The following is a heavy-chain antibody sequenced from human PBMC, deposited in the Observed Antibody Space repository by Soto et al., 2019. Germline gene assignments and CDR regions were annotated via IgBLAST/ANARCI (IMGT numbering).Heavy chain of an antibody. Sequence: LQLVESGGGVVQPGRSLRLSCAASGFTFSNNILHWVRQAPGKGLEWLANIKEDGSETYYVDSLRGRFAISRDNTKSSLFRQMTGLRADDTAVYFWAREARPDVLRDLLIRQRAKIWGGDPSRGIGHYSYGMDVWGQGTTVTVSS. CDR3: AREARPDVLRDLLIRQRAKIWGGDPSRGIGHYSYGMDV. V-gene: IGHV3-7*03. CDR2: IKEDGSET. CDR1: GFTFSNNI. D-gene: IGHD2-21*02. J-gene: IGHJ6*02.